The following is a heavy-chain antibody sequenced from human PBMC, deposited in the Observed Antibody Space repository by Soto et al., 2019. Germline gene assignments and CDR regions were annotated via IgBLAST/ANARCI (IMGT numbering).Heavy chain of an antibody. CDR3: ARSIKP. CDR1: GGSISSGGYS. D-gene: IGHD3-10*01. J-gene: IGHJ5*02. CDR2: IYYSGST. Sequence: SETLSLTCXVXGGSISSGGYSWSWIRQPPGKGLEWIGYIYYSGSTYYTPSLKSRVTISVDTSKNQFSLKLSSVTDADTAVYYCARSIKPWGQGTLVTVSS. V-gene: IGHV4-31*03.